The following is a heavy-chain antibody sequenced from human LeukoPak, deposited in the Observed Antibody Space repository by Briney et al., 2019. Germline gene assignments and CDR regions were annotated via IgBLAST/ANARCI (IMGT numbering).Heavy chain of an antibody. V-gene: IGHV3-7*01. D-gene: IGHD2-2*01. CDR1: GFTFSSYG. CDR3: ARDDCSSISCYHNWFDP. Sequence: TGGSLRLSCAASGFTFSSYGMHWVRQAPGKGLEWVANIKQDGSEKYYVDSVKGRFTISRDNAKNSLYLQMNSLRAEDTAVYYCARDDCSSISCYHNWFDPWGQGTLVTVSS. J-gene: IGHJ5*02. CDR2: IKQDGSEK.